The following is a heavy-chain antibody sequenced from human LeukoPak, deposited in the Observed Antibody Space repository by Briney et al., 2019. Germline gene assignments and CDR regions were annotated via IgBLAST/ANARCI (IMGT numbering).Heavy chain of an antibody. CDR2: INPNSGGT. CDR3: ASKIGGYVGY. CDR1: GYTFTSYG. Sequence: ASVKVSCKASGYTFTSYGISWVRQAPGQGLEWMGRINPNSGGTNYAQKFQGRVTMTRDTSISTAYMELSRLRSDDTAVYYCASKIGGYVGYWGQGTLVTVSS. D-gene: IGHD5-12*01. J-gene: IGHJ4*02. V-gene: IGHV1-2*06.